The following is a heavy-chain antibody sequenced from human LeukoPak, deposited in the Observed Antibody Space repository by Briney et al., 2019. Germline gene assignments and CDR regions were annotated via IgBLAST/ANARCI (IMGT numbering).Heavy chain of an antibody. J-gene: IGHJ4*02. CDR2: IKQDGSEK. D-gene: IGHD6-13*01. CDR1: GFTLSSYW. Sequence: GGSLRLSCAASGFTLSSYWMSWVRQAPGKGLEWVANIKQDGSEKYYVDSVKGRFTISRDNAKNSLYLQMNSLRAEDTAVYYCAREGGKQLYFDSWGQGTLVTVYS. CDR3: AREGGKQLYFDS. V-gene: IGHV3-7*01.